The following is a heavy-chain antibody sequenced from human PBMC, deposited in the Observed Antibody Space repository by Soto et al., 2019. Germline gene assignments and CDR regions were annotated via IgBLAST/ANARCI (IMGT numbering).Heavy chain of an antibody. CDR3: AREVSSSSRYYGMDV. Sequence: GGSLRLSCAASGFTFSSYIMNWVRQSPGKGLEWVSSISSSSSYIYYADSVKGRFTISRDNAKNSLYLQMNSLRAEDTAVYYCAREVSSSSRYYGMDVWGQGTTVTVSS. D-gene: IGHD6-6*01. J-gene: IGHJ6*02. CDR1: GFTFSSYI. CDR2: ISSSSSYI. V-gene: IGHV3-21*01.